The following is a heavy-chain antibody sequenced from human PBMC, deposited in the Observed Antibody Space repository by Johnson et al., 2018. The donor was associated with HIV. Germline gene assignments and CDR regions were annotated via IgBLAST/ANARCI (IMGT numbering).Heavy chain of an antibody. CDR2: ISYDGSNK. CDR1: GFTFSRSA. Sequence: QVQLVESGGGVVQPGRSLRLSCAASGFTFSRSAMHWVRQAPGKGLEWVAVISYDGSNKYYADSVKGRFTISRDNYKNTLYLQMNSLRDEDTAVYYCARDGGYCSSTSCFRHWASAFDIWGQGTMVTVSS. J-gene: IGHJ3*02. CDR3: ARDGGYCSSTSCFRHWASAFDI. D-gene: IGHD2-2*01. V-gene: IGHV3-30-3*01.